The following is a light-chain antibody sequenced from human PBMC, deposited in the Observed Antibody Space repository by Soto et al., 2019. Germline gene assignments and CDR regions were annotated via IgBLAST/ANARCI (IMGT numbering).Light chain of an antibody. CDR3: QQYDNWPLT. CDR2: GAS. J-gene: IGKJ4*01. V-gene: IGKV3-15*01. Sequence: EVVMTQSPATLSVSPGERATLSCRASQSVGSNVAWYQQKPGQAPRLLMYGASTRATGIPARFSGSGSGTEFTLTISSLQSEDFAVYYCQQYDNWPLTFGGGTKVDIK. CDR1: QSVGSN.